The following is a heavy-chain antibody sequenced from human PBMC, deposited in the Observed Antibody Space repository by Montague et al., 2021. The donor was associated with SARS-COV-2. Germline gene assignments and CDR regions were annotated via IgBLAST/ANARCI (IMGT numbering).Heavy chain of an antibody. Sequence: SETLSLTCAVYGGSFSDYFWTWIRQPPGKGLEWIGEINHRGTSNYNPSLKSRVSISVDTSKNQFSLYLGSVTAADTAVYYCARGRQHFNMIVVVMTGGEYYFDYCGQGTLVTVSS. CDR2: INHRGTS. D-gene: IGHD3-22*01. CDR1: GGSFSDYF. J-gene: IGHJ4*02. CDR3: ARGRQHFNMIVVVMTGGEYYFDY. V-gene: IGHV4-34*01.